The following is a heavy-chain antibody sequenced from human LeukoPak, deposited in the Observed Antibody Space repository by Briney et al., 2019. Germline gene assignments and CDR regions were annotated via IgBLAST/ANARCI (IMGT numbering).Heavy chain of an antibody. J-gene: IGHJ6*02. CDR3: ARIGTTYYDFWSGYYGMDV. CDR1: GFTFDDYA. Sequence: PGGSLRLSCAASGFTFDDYAMHWVRQAPGKGLEWVAVISYDGSNKYYADSVKGRFTISRDNSKNTLYLQMNSLRAEDTAVYYCARIGTTYYDFWSGYYGMDVWGQGTTVTVSS. CDR2: ISYDGSNK. V-gene: IGHV3-30-3*01. D-gene: IGHD3-3*01.